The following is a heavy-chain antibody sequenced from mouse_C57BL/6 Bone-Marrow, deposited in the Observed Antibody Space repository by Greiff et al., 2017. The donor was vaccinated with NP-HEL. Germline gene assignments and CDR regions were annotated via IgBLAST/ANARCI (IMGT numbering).Heavy chain of an antibody. V-gene: IGHV1-64*01. CDR3: ARLGKRDSNYDAMDY. D-gene: IGHD2-5*01. CDR2: IHPNSGST. J-gene: IGHJ4*01. Sequence: QVQLQQSGAELVKPGASVKLSCKASGYTFTSYWMHWVKQRPGQGLEWIGMIHPNSGSTNYNEKFKSKATLTVDKSSSTAYMQLSSLTSEDSAVYYCARLGKRDSNYDAMDYWGQGTSVTVSS. CDR1: GYTFTSYW.